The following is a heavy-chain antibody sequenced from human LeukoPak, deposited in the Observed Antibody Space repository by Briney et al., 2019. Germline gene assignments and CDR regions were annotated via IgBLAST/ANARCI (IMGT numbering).Heavy chain of an antibody. CDR2: INHSGST. Sequence: SETLSLTCTVSGRSISSSSYYWGWIRQPPGKGLEWIGEINHSGSTNYNPSLKSRVTISVDTSKNQFSPKLSSVTAADTAVYYCARERPRYTGRNYFDYWGQGTLVTVSS. J-gene: IGHJ4*02. D-gene: IGHD1-1*01. CDR1: GRSISSSSYY. CDR3: ARERPRYTGRNYFDY. V-gene: IGHV4-39*07.